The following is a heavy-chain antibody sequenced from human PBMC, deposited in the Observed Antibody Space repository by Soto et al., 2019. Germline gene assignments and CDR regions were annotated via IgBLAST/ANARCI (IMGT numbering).Heavy chain of an antibody. CDR3: ARMASFGSLKWFDP. J-gene: IGHJ5*02. Sequence: ASVKVSCKASGYTFTNNDVTWVRQATGQGLEWMGWMNPGSGDTGYAQKFQGRVTMTRNISIATAYMELSSLRSEDTAIYYCARMASFGSLKWFDPWGQGTLVTVS. CDR1: GYTFTNND. CDR2: MNPGSGDT. D-gene: IGHD5-18*01. V-gene: IGHV1-8*01.